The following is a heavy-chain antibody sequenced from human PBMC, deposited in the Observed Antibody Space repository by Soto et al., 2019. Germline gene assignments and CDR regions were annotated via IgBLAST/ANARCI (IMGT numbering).Heavy chain of an antibody. CDR2: IIPNSGTT. Sequence: QVQLVQSGAEVKKPGSSVKVSCKASGGSFRNLVISWVRQAPGQGLEWMGGIIPNSGTTNYAQKFQGKVRITADESTSTAYMELSGLTSEDTSLYYCARDLGGEATIRFWGQGTLVTVSS. D-gene: IGHD3-16*01. CDR1: GGSFRNLV. CDR3: ARDLGGEATIRF. V-gene: IGHV1-69*01. J-gene: IGHJ4*02.